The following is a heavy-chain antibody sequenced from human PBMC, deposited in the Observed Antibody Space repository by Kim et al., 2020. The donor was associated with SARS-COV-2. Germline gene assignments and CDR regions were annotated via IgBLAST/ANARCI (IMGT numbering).Heavy chain of an antibody. J-gene: IGHJ5*02. Sequence: SQTLSLTCAISGDSVSSNSAAWNWIRQSPSRGLEWLGRTYYRSKWYNDYAVSVKSRITINPDTSKNQFSLQLNSVTPEDTAVYYCARGLWVLRFLESASFYPFDPWGQGTLVTVSS. V-gene: IGHV6-1*01. CDR1: GDSVSSNSAA. CDR2: TYYRSKWYN. D-gene: IGHD3-3*01. CDR3: ARGLWVLRFLESASFYPFDP.